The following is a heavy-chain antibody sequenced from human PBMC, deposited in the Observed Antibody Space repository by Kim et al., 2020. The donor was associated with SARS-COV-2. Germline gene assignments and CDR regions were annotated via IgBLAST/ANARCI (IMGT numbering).Heavy chain of an antibody. CDR2: ISYDGSNK. Sequence: GGSLRLSCAASGFTFSSYAMHWVRQAPGKGLEWVAVISYDGSNKYYADSVKGRFTISRDNSKNTLYLQMNSLRAEDTAVYYCARGGDSSGYYYDYFDYWGQGTLVTVSS. CDR3: ARGGDSSGYYYDYFDY. CDR1: GFTFSSYA. D-gene: IGHD3-22*01. V-gene: IGHV3-30*04. J-gene: IGHJ4*02.